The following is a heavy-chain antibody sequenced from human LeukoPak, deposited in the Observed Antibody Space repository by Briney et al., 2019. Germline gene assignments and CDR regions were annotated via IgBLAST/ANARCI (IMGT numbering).Heavy chain of an antibody. CDR2: ISYDGSNK. CDR3: ARDIVVVVAATPFSNWFDP. V-gene: IGHV3-30-3*01. CDR1: GFTFSSYA. Sequence: GRSLRLSCAASGFTFSSYAMHWVRQAPGKGLEWVAVISYDGSNKYYADSVKGRFTISRDNSKNTLYLQMNSLGAEDTAVYYCARDIVVVVAATPFSNWFDPWGQGTLVTVSS. D-gene: IGHD2-15*01. J-gene: IGHJ5*02.